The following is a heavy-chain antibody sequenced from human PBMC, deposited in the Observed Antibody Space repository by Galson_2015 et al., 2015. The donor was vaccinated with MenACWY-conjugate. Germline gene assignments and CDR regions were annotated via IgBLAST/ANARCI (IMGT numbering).Heavy chain of an antibody. CDR2: ISSSSIYI. Sequence: SLRLSCAASGFTFSTYSMNWVRQAPGKGLEWVSSISSSSIYIYYTDSVKGRFTISRDNSKNTLYLQMNSLRAEDTSVYYCARDYCSSTSRCFDYWGQGTLVTVSS. V-gene: IGHV3-21*04. J-gene: IGHJ4*02. CDR3: ARDYCSSTSRCFDY. D-gene: IGHD2-2*01. CDR1: GFTFSTYS.